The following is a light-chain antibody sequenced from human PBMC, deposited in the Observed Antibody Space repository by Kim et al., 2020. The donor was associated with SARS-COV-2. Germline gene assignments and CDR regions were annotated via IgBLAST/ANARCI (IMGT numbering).Light chain of an antibody. V-gene: IGKV3-20*01. CDR1: QSVSSNY. Sequence: DIVLTQSPGTLSLSPGERATLSCRASQSVSSNYLAWYQQKPGQAPRLLIYGASSRATGIPDRFSGSESWTDFTLTISRLEPEDFAVYYCQQYGSSPWTFGQGTKVDIK. CDR3: QQYGSSPWT. J-gene: IGKJ1*01. CDR2: GAS.